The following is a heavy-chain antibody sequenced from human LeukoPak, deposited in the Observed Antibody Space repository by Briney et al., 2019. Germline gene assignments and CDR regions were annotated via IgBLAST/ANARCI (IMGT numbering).Heavy chain of an antibody. Sequence: TVKVSSKASGGTFSIYAISWVRQAPGQGLEWMGGNIPIFGTANYAQKFKGRVTITTDESTSKAYMELSSLRSEDTAVYYCAGDKDYGFDYWGQGTLVAVSS. CDR2: NIPIFGTA. V-gene: IGHV1-69*05. CDR3: AGDKDYGFDY. CDR1: GGTFSIYA. D-gene: IGHD4/OR15-4a*01. J-gene: IGHJ4*02.